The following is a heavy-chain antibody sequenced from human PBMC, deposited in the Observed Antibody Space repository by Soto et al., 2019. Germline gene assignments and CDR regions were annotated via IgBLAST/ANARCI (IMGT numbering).Heavy chain of an antibody. Sequence: QVQLVQSGAEVKKPGSSVKVSCKASGGTFSTYSISWVRQAPGQGLEWMGESLPIFGTSHYAQNFQGRVTITADESTSTVYMELSSLRSDDTSVYYCERGGRYPTSSFYYGMDVWGQGTTVTVSS. J-gene: IGHJ6*02. CDR3: ERGGRYPTSSFYYGMDV. D-gene: IGHD1-20*01. CDR1: GGTFSTYS. CDR2: SLPIFGTS. V-gene: IGHV1-69*01.